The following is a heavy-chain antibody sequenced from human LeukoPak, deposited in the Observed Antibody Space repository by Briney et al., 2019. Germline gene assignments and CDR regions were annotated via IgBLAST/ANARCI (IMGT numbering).Heavy chain of an antibody. CDR1: GGSISSYY. Sequence: SETLSLTCTVSGGSISSYYWSWIRQPPGKGLEWIGYIYYSGSTNYNPSLKSRVTISVDTSKNQFSLKLSSVTAADTAVYYCARDHGSGWTWAYDYWGQGTLVTVSS. V-gene: IGHV4-59*01. CDR2: IYYSGST. D-gene: IGHD6-19*01. J-gene: IGHJ4*02. CDR3: ARDHGSGWTWAYDY.